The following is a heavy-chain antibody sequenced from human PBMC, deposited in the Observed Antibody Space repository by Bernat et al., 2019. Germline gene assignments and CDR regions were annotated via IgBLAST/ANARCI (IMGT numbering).Heavy chain of an antibody. J-gene: IGHJ4*02. Sequence: QLQLQESGPGLVKPSETLSLTCTVSGGSISSSSYYWGWIRQPPGKGLEWIGGIYYSGSTYYNPSLKSRVTISVDTSKNQFSLKLSSVTAADTAVYYCARQSGIAVLFDYWGQGTLVTVSS. CDR3: ARQSGIAVLFDY. D-gene: IGHD6-19*01. CDR1: GGSISSSSYY. CDR2: IYYSGST. V-gene: IGHV4-39*01.